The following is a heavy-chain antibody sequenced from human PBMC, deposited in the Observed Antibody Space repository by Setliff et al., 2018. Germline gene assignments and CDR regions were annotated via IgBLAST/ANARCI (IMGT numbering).Heavy chain of an antibody. Sequence: GGSLRLSCAASGFTFSNLWMVWVRQVPGKGLEWVANINEEGSAKFYVDSVKGRFIISRDNAKNSLYLQMTSLRTDDTAFYYCATARRGYQYGSGSLFDDWGQGTLVTVSS. D-gene: IGHD3-10*01. J-gene: IGHJ4*02. V-gene: IGHV3-7*03. CDR2: INEEGSAK. CDR3: ATARRGYQYGSGSLFDD. CDR1: GFTFSNLW.